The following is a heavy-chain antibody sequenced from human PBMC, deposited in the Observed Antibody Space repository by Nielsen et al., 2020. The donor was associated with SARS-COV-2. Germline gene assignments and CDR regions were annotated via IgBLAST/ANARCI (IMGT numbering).Heavy chain of an antibody. CDR1: GFTFSSSA. J-gene: IGHJ4*02. V-gene: IGHV3-23*01. Sequence: GESLKISCAASGFTFSSSAMSWVRQPPRKGLEWVSAISGSGGSTYYADSVKGRFTISRDNSKNTLYLQMNSLRAEDTAVYYCAKFMANYVWGSYRPTPFDYWGQGTLVTVSS. D-gene: IGHD3-16*02. CDR3: AKFMANYVWGSYRPTPFDY. CDR2: ISGSGGST.